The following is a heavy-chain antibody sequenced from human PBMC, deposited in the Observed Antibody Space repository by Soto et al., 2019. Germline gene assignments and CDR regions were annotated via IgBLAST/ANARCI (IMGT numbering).Heavy chain of an antibody. CDR2: INSDGSST. J-gene: IGHJ3*02. D-gene: IGHD1-26*01. CDR1: GFTFSSYW. CDR3: ARDGYSGSYLGVFDI. V-gene: IGHV3-74*01. Sequence: GSLRLSCAASGFTFSSYWTHWVRQAPGKGLVWVSRINSDGSSTSYADSVKGRFTISRDNAKNTLYLQMNSLRGEDTAVYYCARDGYSGSYLGVFDIWGQGTMVTVSS.